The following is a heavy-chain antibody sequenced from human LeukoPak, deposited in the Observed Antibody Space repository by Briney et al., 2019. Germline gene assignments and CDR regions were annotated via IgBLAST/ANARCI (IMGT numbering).Heavy chain of an antibody. D-gene: IGHD2-2*01. V-gene: IGHV4-61*02. CDR1: GGSISSGSYY. J-gene: IGHJ6*03. CDR2: IYTSGST. Sequence: SQTLSLTCTVSGGSISSGSYYWSWIRQPAGKGLEWIGRIYTSGSTNYNPSLKSRVTISVDTSKNQFSLKLSSVTAADTAVYYCARFPLGYCSSTSCSDLFVYYYYMDVWGKGTTVTVSS. CDR3: ARFPLGYCSSTSCSDLFVYYYYMDV.